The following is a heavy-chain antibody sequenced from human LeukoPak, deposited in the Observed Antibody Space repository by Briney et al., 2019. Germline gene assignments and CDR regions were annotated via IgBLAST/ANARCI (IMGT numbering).Heavy chain of an antibody. CDR3: ARAITMVRGEFYNWFDP. CDR2: IYYSGST. V-gene: IGHV4-39*07. J-gene: IGHJ5*02. CDR1: GGSISSSSYY. Sequence: SETLSLTCTVSGGSISSSSYYWGWIRQPPGKGLEWIGSIYYSGSTYYNPSLKSRVTISVDTSKNQFSLKLSPVTAADTAVYYCARAITMVRGEFYNWFDPWGQGTLVTVSS. D-gene: IGHD3-10*01.